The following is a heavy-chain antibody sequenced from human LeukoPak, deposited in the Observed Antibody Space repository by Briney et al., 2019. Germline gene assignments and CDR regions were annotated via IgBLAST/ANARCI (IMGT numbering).Heavy chain of an antibody. CDR2: INPNSGGT. Sequence: ASVKVSCKASGYTFTGYYMHWVRQAPGQGLEWMGWINPNSGGTNYAQKFQGRVTMTRDTSISTAYMELSRLRSDDTAVYYCARVLVWDIETNWFDPWGQGTLVTVSS. CDR1: GYTFTGYY. V-gene: IGHV1-2*02. J-gene: IGHJ5*02. D-gene: IGHD2-15*01. CDR3: ARVLVWDIETNWFDP.